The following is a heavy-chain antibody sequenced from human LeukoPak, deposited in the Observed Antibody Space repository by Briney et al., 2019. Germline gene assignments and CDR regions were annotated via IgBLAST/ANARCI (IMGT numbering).Heavy chain of an antibody. Sequence: PGGSLRLSCSASGFTLSSYVMSWVRQAPGKGLEWVSTLSNSGGSTYYADSVKGRFTISRDNSKNALYLQMNSLRAEDTAVYYCAKRVDTLLFRHWGQGTLVTVSS. CDR2: LSNSGGST. V-gene: IGHV3-23*01. CDR1: GFTLSSYV. CDR3: AKRVDTLLFRH. J-gene: IGHJ1*01. D-gene: IGHD2-15*01.